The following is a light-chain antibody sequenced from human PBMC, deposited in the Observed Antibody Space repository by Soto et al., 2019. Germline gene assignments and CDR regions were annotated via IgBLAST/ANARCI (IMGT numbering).Light chain of an antibody. V-gene: IGKV3-20*01. J-gene: IGKJ1*01. Sequence: EIFLTQSPDTLSLSPGERATLSCRASQSVTNNYLAWYQQKPGQAPRLLIYGASTRATGIPDRFSGSGSGTDFILTISRLEPEDFAVYYCQQYGSSPRTFGQGTKVDIK. CDR1: QSVTNNY. CDR2: GAS. CDR3: QQYGSSPRT.